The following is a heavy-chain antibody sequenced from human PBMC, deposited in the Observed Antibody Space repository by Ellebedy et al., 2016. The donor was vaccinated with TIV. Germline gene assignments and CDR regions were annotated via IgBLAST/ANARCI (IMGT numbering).Heavy chain of an antibody. CDR3: AKDIGAFSYGYLGGFDF. CDR1: GFSIEEFA. V-gene: IGHV3-9*01. CDR2: ISKNGGAS. D-gene: IGHD5-18*01. Sequence: PGGSLRLSCAASGFSIEEFAMHWVRQSPGKGPEWVSGISKNGGASGYADSVTGRFTISRDTATNSLYLEMTSLRVDDTALYYCAKDIGAFSYGYLGGFDFWGRGTEVTVAS. J-gene: IGHJ2*01.